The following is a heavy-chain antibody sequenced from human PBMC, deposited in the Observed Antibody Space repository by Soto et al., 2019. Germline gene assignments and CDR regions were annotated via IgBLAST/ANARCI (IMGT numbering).Heavy chain of an antibody. D-gene: IGHD3-10*01. J-gene: IGHJ2*01. Sequence: GGSLMLSCAASGFTFNTYDMHWVRQAQGKGLEWVALLSCDEGNEYYADSVKGRFTISRDHYNDTLFLQMNSLRLEDTALYYCARDAKRPPERPVLGRSYYGGNTFPQHVDLRGRGALVT. CDR2: LSCDEGNE. CDR1: GFTFNTYD. CDR3: ARDAKRPPERPVLGRSYYGGNTFPQHVDL. V-gene: IGHV3-30*03.